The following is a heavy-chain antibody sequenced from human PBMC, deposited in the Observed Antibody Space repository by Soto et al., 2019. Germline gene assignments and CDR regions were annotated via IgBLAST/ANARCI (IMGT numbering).Heavy chain of an antibody. Sequence: QVQLVQSGAEVKKPGASVKVSCKASGYTFTSYGISWVRQAPGQGLEWMGWISAYNGNTNYAQKLQGRVTMTTDTPTSTAYMELRSLRSDDTAVYYCASIVGIAVAGNQNWFDPWGQGTLVTVSS. CDR1: GYTFTSYG. D-gene: IGHD6-19*01. CDR3: ASIVGIAVAGNQNWFDP. J-gene: IGHJ5*02. CDR2: ISAYNGNT. V-gene: IGHV1-18*01.